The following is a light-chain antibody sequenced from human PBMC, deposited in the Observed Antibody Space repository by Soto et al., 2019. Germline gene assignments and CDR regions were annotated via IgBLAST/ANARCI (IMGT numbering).Light chain of an antibody. V-gene: IGKV3-20*01. CDR3: QQYGRSPRT. J-gene: IGKJ1*01. CDR1: QSVSSSY. CDR2: GAS. Sequence: EIVLTQSPGTLSLSPGERATLSCRASQSVSSSYLAWYQQKPGQAPRLLIYGASSRPTGIPDRFSGSGSGTDFTLTISRLEAEDLAVYYCQQYGRSPRTFGEGTKVEIK.